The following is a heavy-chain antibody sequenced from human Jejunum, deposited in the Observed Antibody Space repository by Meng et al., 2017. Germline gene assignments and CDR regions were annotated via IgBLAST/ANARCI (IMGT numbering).Heavy chain of an antibody. CDR1: GASISRTNW. Sequence: QVQLQESGPGHVKPSGTLSLTCAGSGASISRTNWWSWVRQPPGKGLEWIGKIDPSESTHYNPSLKGRVTISADRSKNQFSLRLTSVTAADTAIYYCARAYCTDVSCHDFFDSWGQGTLVTASS. CDR3: ARAYCTDVSCHDFFDS. D-gene: IGHD2-8*01. CDR2: IDPSEST. V-gene: IGHV4-4*02. J-gene: IGHJ4*02.